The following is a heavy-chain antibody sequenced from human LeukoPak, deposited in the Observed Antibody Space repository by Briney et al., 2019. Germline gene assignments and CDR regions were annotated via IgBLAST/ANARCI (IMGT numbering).Heavy chain of an antibody. CDR1: RYTVTRYV. J-gene: IGHJ5*02. CDR2: MNQNSGNT. Sequence: GVSVNVSYQPSRYTVTRYVINWVGQATGQEGEGMGWMNQNSGNTGHKPKSQGRATMTSKTTISTAYKELSSLRSEDTAVYYCARLWFGDLFWRSCFDPWGQGTLVTVSS. D-gene: IGHD3-10*01. CDR3: ARLWFGDLFWRSCFDP. V-gene: IGHV1-8*01.